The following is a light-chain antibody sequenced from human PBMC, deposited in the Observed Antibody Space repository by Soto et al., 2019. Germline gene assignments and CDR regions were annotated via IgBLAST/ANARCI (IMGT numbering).Light chain of an antibody. J-gene: IGLJ2*01. CDR3: CSYAGSSTHVV. CDR2: EGS. Sequence: QSALTQPASVSGSPGQSITISCTGTSSDVGSYNLVSWYQQHPGKAPKLMIYEGSKRPSGVSNRFSGSKSGNTASLTISGLQDEDEADYYCCSYAGSSTHVVFGGGPKVTVL. CDR1: SSDVGSYNL. V-gene: IGLV2-23*01.